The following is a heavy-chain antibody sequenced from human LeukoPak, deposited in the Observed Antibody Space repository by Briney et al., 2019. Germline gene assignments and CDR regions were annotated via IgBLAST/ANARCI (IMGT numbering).Heavy chain of an antibody. CDR2: IYYSGST. CDR3: ARSVVTLYWYFDL. V-gene: IGHV4-59*01. Sequence: KPSETLSLTCTVSGVSISGYYYNWIRQPPGKGLEWIGYIYYSGSTNYNPSLKSRVTISLDTSKNQFSLKLSSVTTADTAVYYCARSVVTLYWYFDLWGRGTLVTVSS. J-gene: IGHJ2*01. CDR1: GVSISGYY. D-gene: IGHD4-23*01.